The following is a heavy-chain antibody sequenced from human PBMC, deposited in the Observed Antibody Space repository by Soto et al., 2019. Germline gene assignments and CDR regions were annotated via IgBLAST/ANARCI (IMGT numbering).Heavy chain of an antibody. V-gene: IGHV4-31*03. CDR2: IYDSGRT. Sequence: QVQLQESGPGLVQPSQTLSLTCTVSGASIGSGSYYWSWIRQYPGEGLVWIGHIYDSGRTYYNPSLESRVSISIDTSKNEFSLTLTSVTAADTGVYYCARLTTIITGAFDDWGLGTVVTVSS. CDR3: ARLTTIITGAFDD. J-gene: IGHJ4*02. CDR1: GASIGSGSYY. D-gene: IGHD7-27*01.